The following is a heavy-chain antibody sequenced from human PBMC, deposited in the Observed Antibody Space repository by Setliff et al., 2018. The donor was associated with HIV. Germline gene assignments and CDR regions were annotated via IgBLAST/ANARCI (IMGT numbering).Heavy chain of an antibody. V-gene: IGHV3-30*02. D-gene: IGHD4-17*01. CDR1: GFIFSRYG. Sequence: GGSLRLSCAASGFIFSRYGMHWVRQAPGKGLDWVAFIRYDGSYAYYADSVKGRFSVSRDNSNKTLYLQMNSLRVEDTALYYCARDGVRVPNGDYLSVNWFDPWGQGTLVTVSS. CDR2: IRYDGSYA. J-gene: IGHJ5*02. CDR3: ARDGVRVPNGDYLSVNWFDP.